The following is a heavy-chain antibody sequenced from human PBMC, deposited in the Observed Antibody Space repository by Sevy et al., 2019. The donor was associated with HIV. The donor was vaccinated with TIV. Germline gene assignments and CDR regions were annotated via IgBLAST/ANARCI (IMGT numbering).Heavy chain of an antibody. CDR2: IKQDGSEK. Sequence: GGSLRLSCAASEFTFSHYRRSWVRQAPGKGLEWVANIKQDGSEKSYVDSVKGRFTISRDNAKNSLYLQMNSLRAEDTAVYYCARDLYCSGSGCYISAASEDYFDYWGQGTLVTVSS. V-gene: IGHV3-7*01. J-gene: IGHJ4*02. D-gene: IGHD2-2*02. CDR1: EFTFSHYR. CDR3: ARDLYCSGSGCYISAASEDYFDY.